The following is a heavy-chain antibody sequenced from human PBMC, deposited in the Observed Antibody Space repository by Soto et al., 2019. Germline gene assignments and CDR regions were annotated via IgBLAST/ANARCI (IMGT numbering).Heavy chain of an antibody. D-gene: IGHD2-8*01. CDR1: GGTVSSYA. Sequence: SVKVSCKASGGTVSSYAISWVRQAPGQGLEWMGVIIPIFGTANYAQKFQGRVTITADESTSTAYMELSSLRSEDTAVYYCARDLGVSSHNWFDPWGQGTLVTVSS. CDR2: IIPIFGTA. CDR3: ARDLGVSSHNWFDP. J-gene: IGHJ5*02. V-gene: IGHV1-69*13.